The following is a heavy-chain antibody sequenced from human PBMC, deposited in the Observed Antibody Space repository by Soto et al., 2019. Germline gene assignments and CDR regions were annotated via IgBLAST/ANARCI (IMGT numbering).Heavy chain of an antibody. Sequence: SETLSLTCTVSGGSLSSGDYYWSWIRQPPGKGLEWIGYIYYSGSTYYNPSLKSRVTISVDTSKNQFSLKLSSVTAADTAVYYCDREVAAAGPVYFDYWGQGTLVPVSS. CDR1: GGSLSSGDYY. CDR2: IYYSGST. CDR3: DREVAAAGPVYFDY. D-gene: IGHD6-13*01. V-gene: IGHV4-30-4*01. J-gene: IGHJ4*02.